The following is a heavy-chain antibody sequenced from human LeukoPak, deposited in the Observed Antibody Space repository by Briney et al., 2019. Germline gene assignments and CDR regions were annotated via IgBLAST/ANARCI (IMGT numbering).Heavy chain of an antibody. Sequence: SVKVSCKASGYTFTSYAISWVRQAPGQGLEWMGRIIPIFGTANYAQKFQGRVTITTDESTSTAYMELSSLRSEDTAVYYCARGIAAAGLGVDYWGQGTLVTVSS. J-gene: IGHJ4*02. CDR3: ARGIAAAGLGVDY. CDR1: GYTFTSYA. CDR2: IIPIFGTA. D-gene: IGHD6-13*01. V-gene: IGHV1-69*05.